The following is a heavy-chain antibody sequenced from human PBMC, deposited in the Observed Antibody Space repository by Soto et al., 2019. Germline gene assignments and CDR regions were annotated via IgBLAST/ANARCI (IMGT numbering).Heavy chain of an antibody. Sequence: ASVKVSCKASGYTFTSYGISWVRQAPGQGLEWMGWISAYNGNTNYAQKLQGRVTMTTDTSTSTAYMELRSLRSDDTAVYYCARENLGFGEFPNWFAPWGQGTLVPVS. J-gene: IGHJ5*02. CDR1: GYTFTSYG. D-gene: IGHD3-10*01. CDR2: ISAYNGNT. CDR3: ARENLGFGEFPNWFAP. V-gene: IGHV1-18*01.